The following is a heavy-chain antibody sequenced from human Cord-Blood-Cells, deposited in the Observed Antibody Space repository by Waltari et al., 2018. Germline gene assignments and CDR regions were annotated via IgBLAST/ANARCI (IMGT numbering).Heavy chain of an antibody. Sequence: EVQLVESGGGLVQPGGSLRLSCAASGFTFSSYWMSWVRQAPGKGVEWVANIKKDGSEKYYVDSVKGRFTISRDNAKNSLYLQMNSLRAEDTAVYYCARDGWAAAADYWGQGTLVTVSS. V-gene: IGHV3-7*01. D-gene: IGHD6-13*01. J-gene: IGHJ4*02. CDR1: GFTFSSYW. CDR2: IKKDGSEK. CDR3: ARDGWAAAADY.